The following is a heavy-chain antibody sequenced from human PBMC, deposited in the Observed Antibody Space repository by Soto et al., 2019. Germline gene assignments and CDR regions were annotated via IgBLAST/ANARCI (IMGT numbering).Heavy chain of an antibody. CDR3: ARVKSYYGSGKGIYDYYSLDV. CDR2: VIPVFGLA. D-gene: IGHD3-10*01. V-gene: IGHV1-69*10. CDR1: GGTFSSYA. J-gene: IGHJ6*02. Sequence: SVKVSCKSSGGTFSSYAISWVRQAPGQGLEWMGGVIPVFGLATYAQKVQGRVTITADKSTNTAYMEVSSLRSEDTAVYYCARVKSYYGSGKGIYDYYSLDVWGQGTTVTVSS.